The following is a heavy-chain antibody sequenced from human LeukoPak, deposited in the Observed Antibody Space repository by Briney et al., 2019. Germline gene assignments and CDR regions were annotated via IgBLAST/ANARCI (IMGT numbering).Heavy chain of an antibody. Sequence: GGSLKLSCAASGFIFSGSDMHWVRQASGKGLEWVGRIGSKPKNYATTYAASVKGRFTISRDNAKNSLYLQMNSLRADDTAVYYCATTYYDSSGYLHYFDYWGQGTLVTVSS. D-gene: IGHD3-22*01. J-gene: IGHJ4*02. CDR3: ATTYYDSSGYLHYFDY. V-gene: IGHV3-73*01. CDR2: IGSKPKNYAT. CDR1: GFIFSGSD.